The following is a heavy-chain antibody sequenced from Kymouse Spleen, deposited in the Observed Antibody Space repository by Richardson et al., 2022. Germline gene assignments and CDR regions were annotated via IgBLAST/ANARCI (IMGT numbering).Heavy chain of an antibody. J-gene: IGHJ6*02. CDR1: GFTFSGSA. Sequence: EVQLVESGGGLVQPGGSLKLSCAASGFTFSGSAMHWVRQASGKGLEWVGRIRSKANSYATAYAASVKGRFTISRDDSKNTAYLQMNSLKTEDTAVYYCTRRGGYDFPYYYGMDVWGQGTTVTVSS. CDR3: TRRGGYDFPYYYGMDV. V-gene: IGHV3-73*02. D-gene: IGHD5-12*01. CDR2: IRSKANSYAT.